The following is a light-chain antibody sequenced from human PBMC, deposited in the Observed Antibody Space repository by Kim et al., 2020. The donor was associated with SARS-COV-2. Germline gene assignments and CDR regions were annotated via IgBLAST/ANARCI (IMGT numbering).Light chain of an antibody. V-gene: IGLV2-14*03. Sequence: GQSHTISFTGASSDVGAYNYVSWYQQHPGKAPKLMIYDVSNRPSGVSNRFSGSKSVNTASLTISGLQAEDEADYYCSSYTSSSSVVFGGGTQLTVL. CDR1: SSDVGAYNY. CDR2: DVS. CDR3: SSYTSSSSVV. J-gene: IGLJ2*01.